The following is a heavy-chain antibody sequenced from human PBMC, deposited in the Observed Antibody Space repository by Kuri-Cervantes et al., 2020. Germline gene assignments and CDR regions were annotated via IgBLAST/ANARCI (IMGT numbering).Heavy chain of an antibody. J-gene: IGHJ4*02. CDR3: AKEPYYYNLFDY. CDR2: ISGSGDKT. Sequence: GESLKISCAASGFTFINYAMSWVRQAPGKGLEWVSSISGSGDKTYYADSVKGRFTISRDNSKNTLYLQMNSLRAEDTAVYYCAKEPYYYNLFDYWGQGTLVTVSS. D-gene: IGHD3-10*01. V-gene: IGHV3-23*01. CDR1: GFTFINYA.